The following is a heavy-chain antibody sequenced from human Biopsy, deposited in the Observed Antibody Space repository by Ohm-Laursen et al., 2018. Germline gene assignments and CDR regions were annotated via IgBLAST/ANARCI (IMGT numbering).Heavy chain of an antibody. Sequence: SVKVSYNASGDTFTTSAISWVRQVPGQGLDWMGRIIPILGTVDYGQNFQGRVTIRADTSTTFLELTSLRYDDTAVYYCASGNIGGVGLDVWGLGTTVTVSS. V-gene: IGHV1-69*04. CDR3: ASGNIGGVGLDV. CDR2: IIPILGTV. D-gene: IGHD3-10*01. CDR1: GDTFTTSA. J-gene: IGHJ6*02.